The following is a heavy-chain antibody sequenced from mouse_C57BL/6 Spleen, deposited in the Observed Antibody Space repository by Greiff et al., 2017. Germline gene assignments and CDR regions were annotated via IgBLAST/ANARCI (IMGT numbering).Heavy chain of an antibody. J-gene: IGHJ2*01. Sequence: QVQLQQSGAELVRPGSSVKLSCKASGYTFTSYWMDWVKQRPGQGLEWIGNIYPSNSETHYNQKFKDKATLTVDKSSSTAYMQLSSLTSEDSAVYYCARAGGYYFDYWGQGTTLTVSS. V-gene: IGHV1-61*01. CDR1: GYTFTSYW. CDR2: IYPSNSET. CDR3: ARAGGYYFDY. D-gene: IGHD4-1*01.